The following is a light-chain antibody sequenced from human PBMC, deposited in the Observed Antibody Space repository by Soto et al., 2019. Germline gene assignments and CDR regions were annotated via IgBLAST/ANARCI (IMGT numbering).Light chain of an antibody. Sequence: DIQMTQYPSSLSASVGDRVTITCRASQSISSYLNWYQQKPGKAPKVLIYAASSLQSGVPSRFSGSGSGTDFTLTISSLQPEDFATYYSQQSDSTPITFGQGTRLEIK. CDR2: AAS. CDR1: QSISSY. V-gene: IGKV1-39*01. J-gene: IGKJ5*01. CDR3: QQSDSTPIT.